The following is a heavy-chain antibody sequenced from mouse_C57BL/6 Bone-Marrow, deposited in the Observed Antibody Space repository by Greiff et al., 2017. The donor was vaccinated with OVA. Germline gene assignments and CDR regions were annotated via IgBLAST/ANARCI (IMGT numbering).Heavy chain of an antibody. V-gene: IGHV5-6*01. Sequence: EVKLMESGGDLVKPGGSLTLSCAASGFTFSSYGMSLVRPTPDKRLAWVATISSGGSYTYYPDSVKERFTISRDNAKNTLYLQMSSLKPEDTAMYDCATYYDYPYWYFDVWGTGTTVTVSS. CDR2: ISSGGSYT. D-gene: IGHD2-4*01. CDR3: ATYYDYPYWYFDV. CDR1: GFTFSSYG. J-gene: IGHJ1*03.